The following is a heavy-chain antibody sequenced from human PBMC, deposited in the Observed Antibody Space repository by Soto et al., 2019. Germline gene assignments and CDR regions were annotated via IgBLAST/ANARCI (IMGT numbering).Heavy chain of an antibody. Sequence: GGSLRLSCAGSGFTFSSYALNWVRQAPGKGLEWVSVISGSGDSTYYADSVKGRFTISRDNSKNTLYLQMNSLRTEDTAVYYCARRGPGTYFDYWGQGTLVTVSS. CDR2: ISGSGDST. CDR3: ARRGPGTYFDY. V-gene: IGHV3-23*01. CDR1: GFTFSSYA. D-gene: IGHD6-13*01. J-gene: IGHJ4*02.